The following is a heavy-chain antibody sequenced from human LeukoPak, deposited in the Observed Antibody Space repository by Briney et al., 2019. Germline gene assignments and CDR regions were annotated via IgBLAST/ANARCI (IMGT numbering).Heavy chain of an antibody. J-gene: IGHJ4*02. CDR2: ISGSGGNT. D-gene: IGHD2-15*01. V-gene: IGHV3-23*01. CDR1: GFTFSSYA. CDR3: TSFHRADTRDIVFDF. Sequence: GGFLRLSCAASGFTFSSYAMTWVRQAPGKGLEWVSVISGSGGNTDYADSVKGRFTISRDNSRNTVYLQMNSLRAEDTAVYYCTSFHRADTRDIVFDFWGQGALVTVSS.